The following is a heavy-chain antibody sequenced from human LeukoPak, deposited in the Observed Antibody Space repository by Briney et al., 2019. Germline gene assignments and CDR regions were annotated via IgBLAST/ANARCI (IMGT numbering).Heavy chain of an antibody. Sequence: SETLSLTCTVSGGSISSGGYYWSWIRQHPGKGLEWIGYIYYSGSTYYNPSLKSRVTISVDTSKNQFSLKLSSVTAADTAVYLLARAQKELLLGFDYWGQGTLVTVSS. CDR1: GGSISSGGYY. V-gene: IGHV4-31*03. CDR3: ARAQKELLLGFDY. D-gene: IGHD2-15*01. J-gene: IGHJ4*02. CDR2: IYYSGST.